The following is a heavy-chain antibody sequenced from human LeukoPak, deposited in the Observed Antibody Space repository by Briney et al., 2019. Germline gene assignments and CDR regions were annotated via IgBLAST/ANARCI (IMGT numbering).Heavy chain of an antibody. V-gene: IGHV4-39*07. CDR2: IYDNGST. CDR3: ASPRAERSTWYAVDY. J-gene: IGHJ4*02. D-gene: IGHD6-13*01. CDR1: GGSISNNNYY. Sequence: SETLSLTCTVSGGSISNNNYYWGWIRQPLGKGLEWIGEIYDNGSTNYNPSLKSRVTISVDKSKNQFSLKLSSVTAADTAVYYCASPRAERSTWYAVDYWGQGTLVTVSA.